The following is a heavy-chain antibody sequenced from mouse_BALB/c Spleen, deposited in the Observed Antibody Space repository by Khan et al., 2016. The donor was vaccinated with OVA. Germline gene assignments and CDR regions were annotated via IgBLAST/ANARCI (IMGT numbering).Heavy chain of an antibody. V-gene: IGHV9-3-1*01. J-gene: IGHJ3*01. Sequence: QIQLVQSGPDLKKPGETVKISCKASGFTFRTYGMNWVSQAPEKGLKWMGWINTSTGNPKYPDNFKGRLAFSWETSASTAYLKIINLKTEDTATYFCTRSQGNYLFAYWGQGTLVTVS. CDR3: TRSQGNYLFAY. D-gene: IGHD2-1*01. CDR2: INTSTGNP. CDR1: GFTFRTYG.